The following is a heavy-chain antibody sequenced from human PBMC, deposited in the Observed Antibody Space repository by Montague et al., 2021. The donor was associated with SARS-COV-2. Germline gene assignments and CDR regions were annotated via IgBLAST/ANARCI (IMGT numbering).Heavy chain of an antibody. CDR2: IYYSGST. V-gene: IGHV4-31*03. CDR1: GGSISSGGYY. CDR3: ARVSVEMATMGVYYYYGMDV. Sequence: TLSLTCTVSGGSISSGGYYWSWIRQHPGKGLEWIGYIYYSGSTYYNPSLKSRATISVDTSKNQFSLKLSSVTAADTAVYYCARVSVEMATMGVYYYYGMDVGGQGTTVTVSS. J-gene: IGHJ6*02. D-gene: IGHD5-24*01.